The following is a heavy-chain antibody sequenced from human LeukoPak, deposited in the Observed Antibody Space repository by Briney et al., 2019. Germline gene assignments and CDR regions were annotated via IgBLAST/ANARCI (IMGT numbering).Heavy chain of an antibody. Sequence: GASVKVSCKASGYTSTDYYLHWVRQAPGQGLEWMGWIIPNSGDTNYAQNFQGRVTMTRDTSISTAYMELSSLTSDDTAVYYCTRGGWLVKWGQGTLVTVCS. CDR1: GYTSTDYY. D-gene: IGHD6-19*01. J-gene: IGHJ4*02. CDR2: IIPNSGDT. CDR3: TRGGWLVK. V-gene: IGHV1-2*02.